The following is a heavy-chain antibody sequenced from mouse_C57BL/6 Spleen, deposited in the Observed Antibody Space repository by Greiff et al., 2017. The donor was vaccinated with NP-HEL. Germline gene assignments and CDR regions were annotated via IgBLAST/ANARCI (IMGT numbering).Heavy chain of an antibody. J-gene: IGHJ2*01. V-gene: IGHV1-20*01. Sequence: VQLQQSGPELVKPGDSVKISCKASGYSFTGYFMNWVMQSHGKSLEWIGRINPYNGDTFYNQKFKGKATLTVDKSSSTAHMRLRSLTSEDSAVYYCARGFTTVVADYFDYWGQGTTLTVSS. D-gene: IGHD1-1*01. CDR2: INPYNGDT. CDR3: ARGFTTVVADYFDY. CDR1: GYSFTGYF.